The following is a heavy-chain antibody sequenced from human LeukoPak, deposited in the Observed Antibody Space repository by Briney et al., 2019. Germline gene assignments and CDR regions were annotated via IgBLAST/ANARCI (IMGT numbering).Heavy chain of an antibody. Sequence: SVKVSCKASGGTFSSYAISWVRQAPGQGLEWMGGIIPIFGTANYAQKFQDRVTITADESTSTAYMELSSLRSEDTAVYYCARDFIRGYYDSSGYYSGAFDIWGQGTMVTVSS. V-gene: IGHV1-69*01. J-gene: IGHJ3*02. CDR1: GGTFSSYA. CDR3: ARDFIRGYYDSSGYYSGAFDI. CDR2: IIPIFGTA. D-gene: IGHD3-22*01.